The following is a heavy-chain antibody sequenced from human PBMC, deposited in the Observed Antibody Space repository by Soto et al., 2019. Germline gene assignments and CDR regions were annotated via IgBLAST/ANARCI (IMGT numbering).Heavy chain of an antibody. D-gene: IGHD3-10*01. V-gene: IGHV1-8*01. CDR2: MNPNSGNT. CDR1: GYTFTSYD. CDR3: GRGRSGGGGNWFDP. J-gene: IGHJ5*02. Sequence: QVQLVQSGAEVKKPGASVKVSCKASGYTFTSYDINWVRQATGQGLEWMGWMNPNSGNTAYAQKFQGRITMTSNTPESTAYMGVTGLRSGGTAGFFRGRGRSGGGGNWFDPWGQGTLVTVSS.